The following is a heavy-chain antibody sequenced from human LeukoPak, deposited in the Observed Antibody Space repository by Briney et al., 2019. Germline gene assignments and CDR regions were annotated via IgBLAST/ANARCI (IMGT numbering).Heavy chain of an antibody. Sequence: GGSLRLSCAASGFTFSSYAMTWVRQAPGKGLEWVSSISGSGANTYYADSVKGRFTISRDNSKNTLYLQMNSLRAEDTAVYYCAKDREYGSGTDYWGQGTLVTVSS. CDR1: GFTFSSYA. J-gene: IGHJ4*02. D-gene: IGHD3-10*01. V-gene: IGHV3-23*01. CDR3: AKDREYGSGTDY. CDR2: ISGSGANT.